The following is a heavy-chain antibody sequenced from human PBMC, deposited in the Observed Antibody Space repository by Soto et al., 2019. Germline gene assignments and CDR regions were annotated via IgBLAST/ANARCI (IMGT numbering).Heavy chain of an antibody. CDR2: IYHSGST. V-gene: IGHV4-38-2*02. J-gene: IGHJ6*02. Sequence: PSETLSLTCAVSGYSISSGYYWGWIRQPPGKGLEWIGSIYHSGSTYYNPSLKSRVTISVDTSKNQFSLKLSSVTAADTAAYYCARDRVAAAGTDYYYGMDVWGQGTTVTVSS. CDR1: GYSISSGYY. CDR3: ARDRVAAAGTDYYYGMDV. D-gene: IGHD6-13*01.